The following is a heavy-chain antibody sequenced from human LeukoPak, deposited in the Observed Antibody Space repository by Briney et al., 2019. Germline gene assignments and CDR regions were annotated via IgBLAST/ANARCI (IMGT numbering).Heavy chain of an antibody. Sequence: SETLSLTCSVSGGSISSDYWSWIRQPPEKGLEWIGYILYSGSTNYNPSLKSRLTISVDTSKNQFSLKLSSVTAADTTVYYCAREYCTRTTCYFDYWGQGTLVTVSS. V-gene: IGHV4-59*01. CDR3: AREYCTRTTCYFDY. CDR1: GGSISSDY. CDR2: ILYSGST. J-gene: IGHJ4*02. D-gene: IGHD2-2*01.